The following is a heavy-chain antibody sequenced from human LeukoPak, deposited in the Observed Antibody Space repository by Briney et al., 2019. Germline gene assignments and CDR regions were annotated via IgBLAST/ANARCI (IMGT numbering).Heavy chain of an antibody. V-gene: IGHV4-34*01. CDR2: INHSGST. CDR3: ARGVGGSYSYYYYYYYMDV. Sequence: EWXXEINHSGSTNYNPSLKSRVTISVDTSKNQFSLKLSPVTAADTAVYYCARGVGGSYSYYYYYYYMDVWGKGTTVTVSS. J-gene: IGHJ6*03. D-gene: IGHD1-26*01.